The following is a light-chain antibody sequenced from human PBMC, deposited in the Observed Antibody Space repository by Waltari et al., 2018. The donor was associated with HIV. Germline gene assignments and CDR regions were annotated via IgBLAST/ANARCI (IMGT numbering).Light chain of an antibody. Sequence: QSALTQPASVSGSPGQSITIPRTGTTSDVGGYNSVSWYQQHPGKAPKLVIYEVNTPPSGLASRFAGSESGNTASLTISELQAEDEADYYCTSYTSRNTRVFGTGTKVTVL. V-gene: IGLV2-14*01. CDR1: TSDVGGYNS. J-gene: IGLJ1*01. CDR3: TSYTSRNTRV. CDR2: EVN.